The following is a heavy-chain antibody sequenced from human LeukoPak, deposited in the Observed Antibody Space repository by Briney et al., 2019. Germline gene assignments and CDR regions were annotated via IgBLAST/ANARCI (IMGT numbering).Heavy chain of an antibody. CDR2: IYYSGRT. CDR1: GGSISSYY. D-gene: IGHD2/OR15-2a*01. CDR3: ATPTIYEDAFDI. J-gene: IGHJ3*02. V-gene: IGHV4-59*01. Sequence: SETLSLTCTGSGGSISSYYWSWLRQPPGKGLEWIGYIYYSGRTNYNPSLKSRVTISVDTSKNQFSLKLSSVTAADTAVYYCATPTIYEDAFDIWGQGTMVTVSS.